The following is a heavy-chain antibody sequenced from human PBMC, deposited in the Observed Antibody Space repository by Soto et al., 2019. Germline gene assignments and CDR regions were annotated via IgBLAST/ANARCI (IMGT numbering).Heavy chain of an antibody. CDR3: AREGLAAAGKGSYYYYGMDV. V-gene: IGHV3-21*01. CDR2: ISGSSSYI. D-gene: IGHD6-13*01. Sequence: TGGSLRLSCAASGFTFSSYSMNWVRQAPRKGLEWVSSISGSSSYIYYADSVKGRFTVSRDNAKNSLYLQMTSLRAEDTAVYYCAREGLAAAGKGSYYYYGMDVWGQGTTVTVSS. CDR1: GFTFSSYS. J-gene: IGHJ6*02.